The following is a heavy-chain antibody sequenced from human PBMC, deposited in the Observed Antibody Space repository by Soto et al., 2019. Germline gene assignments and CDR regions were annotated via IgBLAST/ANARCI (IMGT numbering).Heavy chain of an antibody. CDR2: ISGSGGST. D-gene: IGHD3-22*01. V-gene: IGHV3-23*01. Sequence: GGSLRLSCAASGFTFSSYAMSWVRQAPGKGLEWVSAISGSGGSTYYADSVKGRFTISRDNSKNTLYLQMNSLRAEDTAVYYCAKDSRITMIVVVINHFDYWGQGTLVTVSS. CDR3: AKDSRITMIVVVINHFDY. J-gene: IGHJ4*02. CDR1: GFTFSSYA.